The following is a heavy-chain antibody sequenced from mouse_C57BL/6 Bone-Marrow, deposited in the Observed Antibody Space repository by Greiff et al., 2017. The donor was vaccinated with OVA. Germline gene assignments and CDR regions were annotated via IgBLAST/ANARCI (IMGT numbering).Heavy chain of an antibody. D-gene: IGHD2-4*01. CDR2: IWRGGST. Sequence: VQLQQSGPGLVQPSQSLSITCTVSGFSLTSYGVHWVRQSPGQGLEWLGVIWRGGSTDYNAAFMSRLSITKDNSKSQVFFKMNSLQADDTAIYYCAKNRYDYPYYFDYWGQGTTLTVSS. CDR1: GFSLTSYG. J-gene: IGHJ2*01. V-gene: IGHV2-5*01. CDR3: AKNRYDYPYYFDY.